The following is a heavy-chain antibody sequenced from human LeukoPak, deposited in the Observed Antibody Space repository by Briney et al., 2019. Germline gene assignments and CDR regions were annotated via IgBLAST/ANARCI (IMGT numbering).Heavy chain of an antibody. CDR3: ARGLDILTGYVSPILR. D-gene: IGHD3-9*01. CDR1: GYTFTDYY. V-gene: IGHV1-2*02. CDR2: INPNSGGT. Sequence: GASVKVSCKASGYTFTDYYMHWVRQAPGQGLEWMGWINPNSGGTNYAQKFQGRVTMTRDTSISTAYMELSRLRSDDTAVYYCARGLDILTGYVSPILRWGLGTLVTVSS. J-gene: IGHJ4*02.